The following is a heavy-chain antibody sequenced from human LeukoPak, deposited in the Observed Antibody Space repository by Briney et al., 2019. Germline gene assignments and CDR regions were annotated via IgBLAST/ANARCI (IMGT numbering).Heavy chain of an antibody. CDR3: ATSVAAADEEGYFDY. D-gene: IGHD6-13*01. J-gene: IGHJ4*02. V-gene: IGHV3-7*01. Sequence: GGSLRLSCAASGFTFSSYWMSWVRQAPGKGLEWVANIKQDGSEKYYVDSVKGRFTISRDNAKNSLYLQMNSPRAEDTAVYYCATSVAAADEEGYFDYWGQGTLVTVSS. CDR2: IKQDGSEK. CDR1: GFTFSSYW.